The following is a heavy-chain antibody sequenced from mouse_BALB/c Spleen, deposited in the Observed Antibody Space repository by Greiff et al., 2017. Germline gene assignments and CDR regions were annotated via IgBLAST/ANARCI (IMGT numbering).Heavy chain of an antibody. D-gene: IGHD1-1*01. V-gene: IGHV5-4*02. CDR2: ISDGGSYT. CDR1: GFTFSDYY. J-gene: IGHJ2*01. CDR3: ARGGEVVPFDY. Sequence: EVKVEESGGGLVKPGGSLKLSCAASGFTFSDYYMYWVRQTPEKRLEWVATISDGGSYTYYPDSVKGRFTISRDNAKNNLYLQMSSLKSEDTAMYYCARGGEVVPFDYWGQGTTLTVSS.